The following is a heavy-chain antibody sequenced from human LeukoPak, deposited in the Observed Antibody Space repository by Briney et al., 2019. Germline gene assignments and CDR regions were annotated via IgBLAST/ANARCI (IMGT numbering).Heavy chain of an antibody. D-gene: IGHD3-22*01. CDR2: IIPMFGTA. CDR1: GVTLSIYG. CDR3: ARSLDYYDSSGYYDY. Sequence: SVKVSCKASGVTLSIYGISWVRQAPGQGLEWMGGIIPMFGTANYAQKFQGRGTITAVESTSTAYMELSSMRSEDTAIYYCARSLDYYDSSGYYDYWGQGTLVTVSS. J-gene: IGHJ4*02. V-gene: IGHV1-69*13.